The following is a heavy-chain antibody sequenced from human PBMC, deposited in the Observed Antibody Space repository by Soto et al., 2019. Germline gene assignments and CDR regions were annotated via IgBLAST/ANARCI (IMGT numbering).Heavy chain of an antibody. J-gene: IGHJ4*02. V-gene: IGHV4-59*11. Sequence: PSETLALTCSVSGRAMISHYWSWIRESPDKGLEWLGYVFYGGTDYNPSLEGRVSMSVETSKSQFSLKMTSVTAADTAVYYCASYRGALHFDSWGQGILVTVSS. CDR2: VFYGGT. CDR1: GRAMISHY. D-gene: IGHD4-4*01. CDR3: ASYRGALHFDS.